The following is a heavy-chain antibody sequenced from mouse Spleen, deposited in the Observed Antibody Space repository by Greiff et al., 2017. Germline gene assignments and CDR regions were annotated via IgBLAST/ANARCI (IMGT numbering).Heavy chain of an antibody. D-gene: IGHD2-10*02. Sequence: QVQLQQSGAELVMPGASVKLSCKASGYTFTSYWMHWVKQRPGQGLEWIGEIDPSDSYTNYNQKFKGKATLTVDKSSSTAYMQLSSLTSEDSAVYYCARQYGNYFDYWGQGTTLTVSS. CDR2: IDPSDSYT. V-gene: IGHV1-69*01. J-gene: IGHJ2*01. CDR1: GYTFTSYW. CDR3: ARQYGNYFDY.